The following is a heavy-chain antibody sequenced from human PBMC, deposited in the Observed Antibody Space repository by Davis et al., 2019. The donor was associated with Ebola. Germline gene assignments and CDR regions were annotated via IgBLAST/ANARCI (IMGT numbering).Heavy chain of an antibody. D-gene: IGHD2-2*01. V-gene: IGHV1-2*06. CDR3: ARDRIAGDIVVVPAAIRYGMDV. CDR1: GYTFTGYY. J-gene: IGHJ6*04. Sequence: ASVKVSCKASGYTFTGYYMHWVRQAPGQGLEWMGRINPNSGGTNYAQKFQGRVTMTRDTSISTAYMELSRLRSDDTAVYYCARDRIAGDIVVVPAAIRYGMDVWGKGTTVAVSS. CDR2: INPNSGGT.